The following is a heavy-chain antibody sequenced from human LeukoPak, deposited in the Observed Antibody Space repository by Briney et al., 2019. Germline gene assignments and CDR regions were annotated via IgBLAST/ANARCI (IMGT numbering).Heavy chain of an antibody. J-gene: IGHJ4*02. Sequence: GASVKVSCKASGYTFTSYGISWVRQAPGQGLERMGWISAYNGNTNYAQKLQGRVTMTTDTSTSTAYMELRSLRSDDTAVYYCARDRKRNPSNYYGSGSYFWGQGTLVTVSS. CDR3: ARDRKRNPSNYYGSGSYF. CDR1: GYTFTSYG. D-gene: IGHD3-10*01. CDR2: ISAYNGNT. V-gene: IGHV1-18*01.